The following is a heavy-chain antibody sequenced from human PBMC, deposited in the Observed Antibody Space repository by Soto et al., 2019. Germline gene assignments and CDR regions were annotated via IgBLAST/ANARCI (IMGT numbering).Heavy chain of an antibody. CDR2: ISYDGSNK. Sequence: GGSLRLSCAASGFTFSSYGMHLVRQAPGKGLEWVAVISYDGSNKYYADSVKGRFTISRDNSKNTLYLQMNSLRAEDTAVYYCAKESHTWREAFDIWGQGTMVTVSS. D-gene: IGHD3-16*01. CDR3: AKESHTWREAFDI. V-gene: IGHV3-30*18. CDR1: GFTFSSYG. J-gene: IGHJ3*02.